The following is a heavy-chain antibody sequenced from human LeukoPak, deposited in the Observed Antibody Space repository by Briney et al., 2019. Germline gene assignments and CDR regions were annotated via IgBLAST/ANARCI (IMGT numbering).Heavy chain of an antibody. CDR1: GGSISTGGYY. CDR3: ARGYFDTSGYSVPFDY. D-gene: IGHD3-22*01. Sequence: SQTLSPTCTVSGGSISTGGYYWSWIRQFPGKGLEWIAYIYYTGSANYNPSLKSRVTMSADTSKNQFSLKLSSVTAADTAMYYCARGYFDTSGYSVPFDYWGQGTLVTVSS. J-gene: IGHJ4*02. CDR2: IYYTGSA. V-gene: IGHV4-31*03.